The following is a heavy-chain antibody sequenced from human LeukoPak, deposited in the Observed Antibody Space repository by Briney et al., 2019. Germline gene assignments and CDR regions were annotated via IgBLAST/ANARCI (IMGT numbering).Heavy chain of an antibody. D-gene: IGHD5-12*01. CDR3: AKDRGVATISPYYFDY. CDR2: ISGSGGST. Sequence: PGGSLRLSCAASGFTFSSYAMSWVRQAPGKGLEWVSAISGSGGSTYYADSVKGRFTISRDNSKNTLYLQMNSLRAEDTAVYYCAKDRGVATISPYYFDYWGQGTLVTVSS. CDR1: GFTFSSYA. V-gene: IGHV3-23*01. J-gene: IGHJ4*02.